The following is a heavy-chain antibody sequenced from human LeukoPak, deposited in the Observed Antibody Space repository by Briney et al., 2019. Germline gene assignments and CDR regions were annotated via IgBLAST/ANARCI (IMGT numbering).Heavy chain of an antibody. D-gene: IGHD1-26*01. Sequence: ASVKVSCKASGYTFTSYYMHWVRQAPGQGLEWMGLINPTGGSTGYAQKFQGRVTMTRDMSTSTDYMELSSLRSEDTSIYYCARDNSVGDNAWWFDPWGQGTLVTVSS. V-gene: IGHV1-46*01. CDR1: GYTFTSYY. J-gene: IGHJ5*02. CDR3: ARDNSVGDNAWWFDP. CDR2: INPTGGST.